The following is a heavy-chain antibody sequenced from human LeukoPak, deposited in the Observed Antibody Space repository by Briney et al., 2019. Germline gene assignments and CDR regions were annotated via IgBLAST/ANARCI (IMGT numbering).Heavy chain of an antibody. CDR2: INPGGSSI. V-gene: IGHV3-74*01. CDR3: ARSNQADDY. CDR1: GFTFSSYW. D-gene: IGHD1-14*01. Sequence: QTGGSLRLSCAASGFTFSSYWMHLVRQVPGKGLVWVARINPGGSSITYADSVKGRFTISRDNAKNTLYLQMDSLRAEDTGVYYCARSNQADDYWGQGTLVTVSS. J-gene: IGHJ4*02.